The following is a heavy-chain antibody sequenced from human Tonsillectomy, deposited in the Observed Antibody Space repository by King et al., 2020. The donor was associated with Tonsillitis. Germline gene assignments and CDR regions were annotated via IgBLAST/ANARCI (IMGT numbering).Heavy chain of an antibody. V-gene: IGHV4-4*07. D-gene: IGHD1-26*01. Sequence: HVQLQESGPGLVKPSETLSLTCTVSCGSISSYYWSWIRQPAGKVLEGIGRVYTSVSTNYNPSLKSRVTMSVDTSKNQFSLKLSSVTAADTAVYYCARVAEYSGSSFDYWGQGTLVTVSS. CDR1: CGSISSYY. CDR3: ARVAEYSGSSFDY. CDR2: VYTSVST. J-gene: IGHJ4*02.